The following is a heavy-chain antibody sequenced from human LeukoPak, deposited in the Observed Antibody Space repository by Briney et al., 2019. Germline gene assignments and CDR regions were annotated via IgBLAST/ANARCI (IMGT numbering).Heavy chain of an antibody. CDR3: ARLILELRGGWFDP. J-gene: IGHJ5*02. CDR1: GGSISSSSHY. CDR2: IYYSGST. V-gene: IGHV4-39*01. D-gene: IGHD1-7*01. Sequence: PSETLSLTCTVSGGSISSSSHYWGWIRQPPGKGLEWIGNIYYSGSTYYNPSLKSRVTISVDTSKNQFSLKLSSVTAADTAVYYCARLILELRGGWFDPWGQGTLVTVSS.